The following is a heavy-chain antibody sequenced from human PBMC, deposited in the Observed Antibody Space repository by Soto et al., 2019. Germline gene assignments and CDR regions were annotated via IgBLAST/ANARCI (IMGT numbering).Heavy chain of an antibody. V-gene: IGHV3-21*01. J-gene: IGHJ5*02. CDR3: ARDPSYSSSWGWFDP. Sequence: EVQLVESGGGLVKPGGSLRLSCAASGFTFSSYSMNWVRQAPGKGLEWVSSISSSSSYIYYADSVKGRFTVSRDNAKNSLYLQMNSLRAEDTAVYYCARDPSYSSSWGWFDPWGQGTLVTVSS. D-gene: IGHD6-13*01. CDR2: ISSSSSYI. CDR1: GFTFSSYS.